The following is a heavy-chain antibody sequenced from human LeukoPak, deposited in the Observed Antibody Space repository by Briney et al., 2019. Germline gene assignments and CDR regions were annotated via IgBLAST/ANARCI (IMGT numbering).Heavy chain of an antibody. J-gene: IGHJ3*02. CDR3: ARDGYDYGDYDAFDI. D-gene: IGHD4-17*01. CDR1: GGSISSSY. CDR2: IYYSGST. V-gene: IGHV4-59*01. Sequence: SETLSLTCSVSGGSISSSYWSWIRQPPGKGLEWIGYIYYSGSTNYNPSLKSRVTISVDTSKNQFSLKLSSVTAADTAVYYCARDGYDYGDYDAFDIWGQGTMVTVSS.